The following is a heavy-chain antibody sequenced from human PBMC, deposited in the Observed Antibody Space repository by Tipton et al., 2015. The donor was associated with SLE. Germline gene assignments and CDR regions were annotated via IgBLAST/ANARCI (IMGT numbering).Heavy chain of an antibody. CDR1: GGSIRSYY. V-gene: IGHV4-59*12. Sequence: TLSLTCTVSGGSIRSYYWTWIRQPPGKRLEWIAYIYHSGITNYNPSLQSRVTISVDRSKNQFPLKLTPVTAADTAVYYCVRGPWAYYYYMDVWGKGTKVTVSS. J-gene: IGHJ6*03. CDR2: IYHSGIT. D-gene: IGHD7-27*01. CDR3: VRGPWAYYYYMDV.